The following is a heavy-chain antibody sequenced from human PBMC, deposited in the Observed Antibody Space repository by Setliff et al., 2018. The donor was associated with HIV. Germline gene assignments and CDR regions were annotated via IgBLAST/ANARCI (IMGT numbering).Heavy chain of an antibody. J-gene: IGHJ3*01. CDR3: ARVVETTYISGFGAFDV. CDR2: IYHSGSS. D-gene: IGHD4-4*01. Sequence: SETLSLTCVVSGDSIRNGGYSWTWIRQPPGKGLEWIGFIYHSGSSFYNPSLKSRVTISQDRSANQFSLILTSVTAADTGVYYCARVVETTYISGFGAFDVWGQGKVVTVSS. CDR1: GDSIRNGGYS. V-gene: IGHV4-30-2*01.